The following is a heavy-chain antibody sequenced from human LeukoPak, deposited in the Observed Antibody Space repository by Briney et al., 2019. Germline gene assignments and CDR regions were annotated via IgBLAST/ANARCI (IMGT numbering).Heavy chain of an antibody. V-gene: IGHV3-48*03. D-gene: IGHD3-10*01. CDR3: ARVGGSGSYSYYYYGMDV. CDR1: GFTFSSYE. Sequence: GGSLRLSCAASGFTFSSYEMNWVRQAPGKGLEWVSYISSSGSTIYYADSVKGPFTISRDNAKNSLYLQMNSLRAEDTAVYYCARVGGSGSYSYYYYGMDVWGQGTTVTVSS. CDR2: ISSSGSTI. J-gene: IGHJ6*02.